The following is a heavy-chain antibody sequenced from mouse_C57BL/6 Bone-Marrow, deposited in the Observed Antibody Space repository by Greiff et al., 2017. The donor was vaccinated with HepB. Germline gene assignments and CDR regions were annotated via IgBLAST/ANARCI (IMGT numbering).Heavy chain of an antibody. Sequence: VKLQESGAELARPGASVKLSCKASGYTFTSYGMSWVKQRTGQGLEWIGEIYPRSGNTYYNEKFKGKATLTADKSSSTAYMELRSLTSEDSAVYFCARKNWDGVAYWGQGTLVTVSA. CDR1: GYTFTSYG. CDR2: IYPRSGNT. CDR3: ARKNWDGVAY. J-gene: IGHJ3*01. D-gene: IGHD4-1*01. V-gene: IGHV1-81*01.